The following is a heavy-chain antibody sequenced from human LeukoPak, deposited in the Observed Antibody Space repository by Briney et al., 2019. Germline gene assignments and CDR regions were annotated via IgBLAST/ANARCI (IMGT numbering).Heavy chain of an antibody. Sequence: PGGSLRLSCAASGFTFSDYYISWIRQAPGKGLEWVSYISSSGSTIYYADSVKGRFTISRDNAKNSLYLQMNSLRAEDTALYYCSRYRYHLLYFDYSGQGTLVTVSS. CDR2: ISSSGSTI. CDR3: SRYRYHLLYFDY. CDR1: GFTFSDYY. V-gene: IGHV3-11*04. J-gene: IGHJ4*02. D-gene: IGHD2-2*01.